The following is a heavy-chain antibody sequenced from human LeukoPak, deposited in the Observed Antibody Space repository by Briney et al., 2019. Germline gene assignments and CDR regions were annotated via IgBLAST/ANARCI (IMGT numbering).Heavy chain of an antibody. J-gene: IGHJ6*03. CDR3: ARDHGYDSNDYYYYYYMDV. D-gene: IGHD3-22*01. CDR2: IYYSGST. CDR1: GGSFSGYY. Sequence: PSETLSLTCAVYGGSFSGYYWSWIRQPPGKGLEWIGYIYYSGSTNYNPSLKSRVTISVDTSKNQFSLKLSSVTAADAAVYYCARDHGYDSNDYYYYYYMDVWGKGTTVTISS. V-gene: IGHV4-59*01.